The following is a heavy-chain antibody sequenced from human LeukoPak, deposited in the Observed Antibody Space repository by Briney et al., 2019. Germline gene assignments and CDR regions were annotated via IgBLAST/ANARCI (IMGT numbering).Heavy chain of an antibody. D-gene: IGHD3-3*01. CDR2: ISGSGGST. J-gene: IGHJ6*02. Sequence: GGSLRLSCAASGFTFSSYAMSWVRQAPGKGLEWVSAISGSGGSTYYADSVKGRFTISRDNSKNTLYLQMNSLRAEDTATYYCARVQSGNGYDTLDVWGQGTTVTVSS. CDR3: ARVQSGNGYDTLDV. CDR1: GFTFSSYA. V-gene: IGHV3-23*01.